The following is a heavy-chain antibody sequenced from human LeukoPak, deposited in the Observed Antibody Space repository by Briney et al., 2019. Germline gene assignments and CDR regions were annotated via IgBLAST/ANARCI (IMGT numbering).Heavy chain of an antibody. CDR1: GFTFSSYW. Sequence: GGSLRLSCAASGFTFSSYWMSWVRQAPGKGLEWVANIKQDGSEKYYVDSVKGRFTISRDNAKNSLYLQMNSLRVEDTAVYYCARSLRRDSYGIFDYWGQGTLVTVSS. V-gene: IGHV3-7*01. CDR2: IKQDGSEK. D-gene: IGHD5-18*01. CDR3: ARSLRRDSYGIFDY. J-gene: IGHJ4*02.